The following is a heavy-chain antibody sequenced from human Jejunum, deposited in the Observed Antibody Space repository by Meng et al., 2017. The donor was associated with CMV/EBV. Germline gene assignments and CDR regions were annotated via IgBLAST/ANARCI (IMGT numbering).Heavy chain of an antibody. CDR1: NNYA. CDR2: ISGSGIT. CDR3: AKDRVLMVYGSPTRPYFDY. D-gene: IGHD2-8*01. Sequence: NNYAMSWVRQAPGKGLEWVSAISGSGITYFADSVKGRFSISRDNSKDTVYLQMKSLRAEDTAVYYCAKDRVLMVYGSPTRPYFDYWGQGTLVTVSS. V-gene: IGHV3-23*01. J-gene: IGHJ4*02.